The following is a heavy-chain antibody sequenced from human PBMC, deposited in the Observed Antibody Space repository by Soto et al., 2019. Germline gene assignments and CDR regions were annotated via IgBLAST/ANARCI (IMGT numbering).Heavy chain of an antibody. CDR1: GYTFTSYG. V-gene: IGHV1-18*01. CDR2: ISPYDDNT. J-gene: IGHJ6*02. D-gene: IGHD3-22*01. Sequence: QVQLVQSGTEVKKPGASVKVSCKASGYTFTSYGISWVRQAPGQGLEWMGWISPYDDNTNYAQNPQGRVTMTTDTSTRTAYMELRSLRSDDTAVYYCARGGYYDSSGSRNYHYYGMDAWGQGTTVTVS. CDR3: ARGGYYDSSGSRNYHYYGMDA.